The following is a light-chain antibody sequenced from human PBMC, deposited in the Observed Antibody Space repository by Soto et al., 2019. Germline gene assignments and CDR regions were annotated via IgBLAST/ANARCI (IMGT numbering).Light chain of an antibody. CDR2: DAS. Sequence: DIQMTQSPSTLSASVVDRVTITCRASQSISSWLSWYQQKPWKAPKLLIYDASSLESGVPSIFSGSGSGTEFTLTISSLQPDDFATYYCQQYNSYSLTFGQGTKVDIK. J-gene: IGKJ1*01. CDR3: QQYNSYSLT. V-gene: IGKV1-5*01. CDR1: QSISSW.